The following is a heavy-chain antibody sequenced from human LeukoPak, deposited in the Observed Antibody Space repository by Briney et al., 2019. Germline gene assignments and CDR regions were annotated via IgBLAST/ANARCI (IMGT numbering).Heavy chain of an antibody. CDR3: AKDTHYYMVRGTRFDY. J-gene: IGHJ4*02. Sequence: PGGSLRLSCAASGFTFDDYAMHWVRQAPGKGLEWVSGISWNSGSIDYADSVKGRFTISRDNAKNTLYLQMNSLRAEDTAVYYCAKDTHYYMVRGTRFDYWGQGTLVTVSS. CDR2: ISWNSGSI. D-gene: IGHD3-10*01. CDR1: GFTFDDYA. V-gene: IGHV3-9*01.